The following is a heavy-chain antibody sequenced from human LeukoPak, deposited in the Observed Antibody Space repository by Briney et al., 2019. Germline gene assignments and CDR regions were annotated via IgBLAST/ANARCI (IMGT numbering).Heavy chain of an antibody. CDR1: GFTLSSYG. J-gene: IGHJ4*02. CDR2: ISSSRSTI. V-gene: IGHV3-48*01. Sequence: GGSLRLSCAASGFTLSSYGMNWVRQAPGKGLEWISYISSSRSTITYADSVRGRFTISKDNAKNSLHLQMDSLRAEDTAVYYCARESPPFDYWGQGILVTVSS. CDR3: ARESPPFDY.